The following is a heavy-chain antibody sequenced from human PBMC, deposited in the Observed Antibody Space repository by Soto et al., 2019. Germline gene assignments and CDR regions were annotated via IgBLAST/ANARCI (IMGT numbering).Heavy chain of an antibody. Sequence: QVQLVQSGAEVKKPGASVKVSCKASGYTFSSYVFTWVRQAPGQGLECMGWITAYNDNTNYAQSFKGRVTMTPDASTGTAYMELRSLRSDATAVYYCARVVVGLDEGVNWSDPWGQGTLVTVSS. J-gene: IGHJ5*02. CDR2: ITAYNDNT. D-gene: IGHD2-15*01. CDR3: ARVVVGLDEGVNWSDP. CDR1: GYTFSSYV. V-gene: IGHV1-18*01.